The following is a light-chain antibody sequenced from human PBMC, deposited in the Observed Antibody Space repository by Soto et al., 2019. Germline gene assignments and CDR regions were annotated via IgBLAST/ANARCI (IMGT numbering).Light chain of an antibody. J-gene: IGKJ1*01. CDR3: QEYDNWPPWT. Sequence: EIVLTQSPGTLSLSTGETATLSCRDSQSVSSNLAWYRQRPGQAPRLLIYGASTRATDVSARFSGSGYGTEFTLTISGLQSEDFAVYCCQEYDNWPPWTFGQGTKVDIK. CDR1: QSVSSN. CDR2: GAS. V-gene: IGKV3-15*01.